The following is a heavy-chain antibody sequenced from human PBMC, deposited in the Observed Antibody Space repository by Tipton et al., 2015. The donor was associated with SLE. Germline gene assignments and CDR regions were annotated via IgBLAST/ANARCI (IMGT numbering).Heavy chain of an antibody. CDR3: AMGVTMTGGAFDI. CDR2: INHSGST. CDR1: GGSISSYY. Sequence: TLSLTCTVSGGSISSYYWSWIRQPPGKGLEWIGEINHSGSTNYNPSLKSRVTISVDTSKNQFSLKLSSVTAADTAVYYCAMGVTMTGGAFDIWGQGTMVTVSS. J-gene: IGHJ3*02. D-gene: IGHD3-22*01. V-gene: IGHV4-34*01.